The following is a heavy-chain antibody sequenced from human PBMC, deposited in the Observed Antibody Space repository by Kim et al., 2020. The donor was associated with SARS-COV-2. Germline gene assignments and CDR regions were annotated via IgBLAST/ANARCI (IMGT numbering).Heavy chain of an antibody. CDR2: INSDGGDT. CDR3: ARGTFQQGFDP. J-gene: IGHJ5*02. Sequence: GGSLRLSCEASGFTFSNYWMNWVRQGPGKGLVWVSRINSDGGDTHYADSVKGRFTISRDNAENTLHLQLNSLGVEDTAIYYCARGTFQQGFDPWGQGTQVTVSS. V-gene: IGHV3-74*01. CDR1: GFTFSNYW.